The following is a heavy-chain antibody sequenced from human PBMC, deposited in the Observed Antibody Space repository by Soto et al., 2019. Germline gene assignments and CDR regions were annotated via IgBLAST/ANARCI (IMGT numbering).Heavy chain of an antibody. D-gene: IGHD2-2*01. CDR3: VPLCRYCSTTTPS. V-gene: IGHV3-23*01. CDR2: ISGNGGDYT. CDR1: GFTFSTYA. Sequence: EVQLLESGGGLVQPGGSLRLSCAASGFTFSTYAMSWVRQAPRKGLEWVSAISGNGGDYTYYADSVKGRFTISRDNSKNPLYLQRNSLRAEDTAVYYCVPLCRYCSTTTPSWGQGTLVTVSS. J-gene: IGHJ4*02.